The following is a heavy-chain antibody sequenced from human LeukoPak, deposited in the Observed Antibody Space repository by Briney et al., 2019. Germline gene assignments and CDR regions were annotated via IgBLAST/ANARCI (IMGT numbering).Heavy chain of an antibody. D-gene: IGHD1-26*01. CDR2: ISSSSSYI. CDR3: ARWGFTGIEEFDY. V-gene: IGHV3-21*01. J-gene: IGHJ4*02. CDR1: GFTFSSYS. Sequence: KTGGSLRLSCAASGFTFSSYSMNWVRQAPGKGLEWVASISSSSSYIYYADSVKGRFTISRDNAKNSLYLQMNSRRAEDTAVYYCARWGFTGIEEFDYWGQGALVTVSS.